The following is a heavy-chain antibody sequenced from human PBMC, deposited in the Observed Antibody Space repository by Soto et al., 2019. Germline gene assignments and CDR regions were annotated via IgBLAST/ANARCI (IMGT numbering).Heavy chain of an antibody. CDR2: IYSGGST. CDR3: ARVDYCDYGGYFGL. V-gene: IGHV3-53*01. Sequence: EVQLVESGGGLIQPGGSLRLSCAASGFTVTNKYMTWVRQAPGKGLEWVSVIYSGGSTSYADSVKGRFTISRDNSKNILCLQMNGRRAEDTAVYYCARVDYCDYGGYFGLWGRGTLVTVSS. D-gene: IGHD4-17*01. CDR1: GFTVTNKY. J-gene: IGHJ2*01.